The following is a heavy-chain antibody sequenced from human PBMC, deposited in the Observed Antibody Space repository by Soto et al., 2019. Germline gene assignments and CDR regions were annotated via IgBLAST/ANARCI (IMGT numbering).Heavy chain of an antibody. V-gene: IGHV1-3*01. J-gene: IGHJ4*02. Sequence: ASVKVSCKASGYTFTTYAMHWVRQAPGQRLEWMGWINADNVNTKYSQKFQGRVTITRDTSASTAYMELSSLRSEVTAVYCRARDIFGLFIIGVSDFWGQGTLVPVSP. CDR3: ARDIFGLFIIGVSDF. CDR1: GYTFTTYA. CDR2: INADNVNT. D-gene: IGHD3-3*01.